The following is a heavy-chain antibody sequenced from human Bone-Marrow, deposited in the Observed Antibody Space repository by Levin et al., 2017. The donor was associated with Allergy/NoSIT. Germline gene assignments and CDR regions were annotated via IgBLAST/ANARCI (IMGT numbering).Heavy chain of an antibody. CDR3: AKVSEFYTYGPGDY. V-gene: IGHV3-23*01. CDR2: ISRSGDNT. D-gene: IGHD5/OR15-5a*01. J-gene: IGHJ4*02. Sequence: GGSLRLSCAASGFTFTNFAMNWVRQAPGKGLEWVSAISRSGDNTYYADSVKGRFTVSRDNAKNTLFLQMSSLRVEDTAKYYCAKVSEFYTYGPGDYWGQGTLVVASS. CDR1: GFTFTNFA.